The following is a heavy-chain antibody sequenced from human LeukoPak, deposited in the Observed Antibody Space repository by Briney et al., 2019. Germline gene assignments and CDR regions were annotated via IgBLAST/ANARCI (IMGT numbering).Heavy chain of an antibody. CDR2: IHTTGST. D-gene: IGHD2/OR15-2a*01. V-gene: IGHV4-61*02. CDR3: ARKEYSNSKFDY. Sequence: SQTLSLTCTVSGGSISSGSYFWNWIQQPAGKGLEWIGRIHTTGSTYYNPSLKRRVTISADTSKNQISLSLSSVTAADTAVYYCARKEYSNSKFDYWGQGTLVTVPS. CDR1: GGSISSGSYF. J-gene: IGHJ4*02.